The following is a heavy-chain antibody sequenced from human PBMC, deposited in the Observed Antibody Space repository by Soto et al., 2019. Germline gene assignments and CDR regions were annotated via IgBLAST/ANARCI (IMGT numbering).Heavy chain of an antibody. CDR1: GDTFNDYS. Sequence: QVQLVQSGAEVKKSGSSVKVSCKASGDTFNDYSVSWVRQAPGQGLEWMGGIIPVIGSPYYAQKFQGRVTITADKSTSTVYMELSSLRSDDTAVFYCARFGLAGNLVHNWGQGTLVTVSS. CDR2: IIPVIGSP. CDR3: ARFGLAGNLVHN. V-gene: IGHV1-69*06. D-gene: IGHD3-10*01. J-gene: IGHJ4*02.